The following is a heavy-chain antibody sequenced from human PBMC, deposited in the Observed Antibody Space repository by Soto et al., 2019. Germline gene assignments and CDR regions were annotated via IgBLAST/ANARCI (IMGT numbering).Heavy chain of an antibody. CDR3: AKDSKYCSGGSCYGYFQH. Sequence: DVQLVESGGGLVQPGRSLRLSCAASGFTFDDYAMHWVRQAPGKGLEWVSGISWNSGSIGYADSVKGRFTISRDNAKNSLYLQMNSLRAEDTALYYCAKDSKYCSGGSCYGYFQHWGQGTLVTVSS. CDR2: ISWNSGSI. J-gene: IGHJ1*01. V-gene: IGHV3-9*01. D-gene: IGHD2-15*01. CDR1: GFTFDDYA.